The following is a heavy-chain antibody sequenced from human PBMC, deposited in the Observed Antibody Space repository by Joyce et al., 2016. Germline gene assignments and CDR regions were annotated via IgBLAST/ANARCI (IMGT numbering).Heavy chain of an antibody. V-gene: IGHV3-30*01. CDR1: GSTFSRYS. D-gene: IGHD1-7*01. Sequence: QVQLVESGGGVVRPGRSLRLSCAGSGSTFSRYSMHWVRQAPGKGLEWVTVIAHDGSIKYYADSVKGRFTISRDNSKNAVYLQMNSLILEDTGVYYCASGQNTWELPADYWGQGTLVTVSS. J-gene: IGHJ4*02. CDR2: IAHDGSIK. CDR3: ASGQNTWELPADY.